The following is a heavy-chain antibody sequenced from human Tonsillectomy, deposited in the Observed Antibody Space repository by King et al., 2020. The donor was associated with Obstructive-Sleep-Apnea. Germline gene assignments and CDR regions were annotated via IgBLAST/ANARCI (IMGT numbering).Heavy chain of an antibody. CDR2: INPNSGGT. V-gene: IGHV1-2*02. CDR3: ARDLAAAVDY. D-gene: IGHD6-13*01. J-gene: IGHJ4*02. CDR1: GYTFTGYY. Sequence: VPLVESGAEVKKPGASVKVYCKASGYTFTGYYMHWVRQAPGQGLEWMGGINPNSGGTNYAQNFQGRVTMTRDTSISTAYMELSSLRSDDTAVYYCARDLAAAVDYWGQGTLVTVSS.